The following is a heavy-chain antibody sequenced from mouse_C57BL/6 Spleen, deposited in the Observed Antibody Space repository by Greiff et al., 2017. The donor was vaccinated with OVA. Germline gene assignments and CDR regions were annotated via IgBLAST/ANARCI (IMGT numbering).Heavy chain of an antibody. D-gene: IGHD4-1*01. V-gene: IGHV3-6*01. CDR1: GYSITSGYY. CDR3: ARSGKKGYFDV. CDR2: ISYDGSN. J-gene: IGHJ1*03. Sequence: EVQRVESGPGLVKPSQSLSLTCSVTGYSITSGYYWNWIRQFPGNKLEWMGYISYDGSNNYNPSLKNRISITRDTSKNQFFLKLNSVTTEDTATYYCARSGKKGYFDVWGTGTTVTVSS.